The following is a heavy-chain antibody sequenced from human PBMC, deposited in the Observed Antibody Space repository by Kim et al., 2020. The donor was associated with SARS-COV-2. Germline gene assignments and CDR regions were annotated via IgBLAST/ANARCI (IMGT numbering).Heavy chain of an antibody. Sequence: GGSLRLSCAASGFTVSSNYMSWVRQAPGKGLEWVSLIDSADSTYFADSVKGRFTISRDNSRDMVYLQMNSLRAEDTAVFYCARAQYYYDSRSYRHWYFDLWGRGTLVTVSS. D-gene: IGHD3-22*01. CDR1: GFTVSSNY. CDR3: ARAQYYYDSRSYRHWYFDL. J-gene: IGHJ2*01. V-gene: IGHV3-53*01. CDR2: IDSADST.